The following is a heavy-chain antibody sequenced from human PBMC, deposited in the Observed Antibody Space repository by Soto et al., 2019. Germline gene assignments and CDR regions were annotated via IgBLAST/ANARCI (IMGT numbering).Heavy chain of an antibody. CDR2: SVPIFTTA. CDR1: GGTFGSYS. J-gene: IGHJ4*02. V-gene: IGHV1-69*01. CDR3: AREGFSGYYLAY. D-gene: IGHD3-22*01. Sequence: QVQLVQSGAEVKKPGSSVKVSCTASGGTFGSYSIACLRQAPRQGLEWMVGSVPIFTTANYAQKFQGRVTITADESTSTAYMELNGLTSEDTAVYYCAREGFSGYYLAYWGQGTLVTVSS.